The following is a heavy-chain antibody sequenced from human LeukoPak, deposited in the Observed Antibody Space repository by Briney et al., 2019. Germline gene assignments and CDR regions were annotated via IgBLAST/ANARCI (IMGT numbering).Heavy chain of an antibody. D-gene: IGHD5-24*01. V-gene: IGHV3-48*03. Sequence: GGSLRLSCAASGFTFSTYEMNWVRQAPGKGLEWVSYISSSSITIYYADSVKGRFTISRDNAKNSLYLQMNSLRAEDTAVYYCARVSRDGYNPSGMDVWGQGTTVTVSS. J-gene: IGHJ6*02. CDR1: GFTFSTYE. CDR2: ISSSSITI. CDR3: ARVSRDGYNPSGMDV.